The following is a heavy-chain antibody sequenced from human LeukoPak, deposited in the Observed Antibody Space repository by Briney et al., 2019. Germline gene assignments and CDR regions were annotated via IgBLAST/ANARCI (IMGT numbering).Heavy chain of an antibody. CDR3: ARDDTMVRGDFDY. CDR1: GYAFTGYY. Sequence: GASVKVSCKASGYAFTGYYMHWVRQAPGQGLEWMGRINPNSGGTNYAQKFQGRVTMTRDTSICTAYMELSRLRSDDTAVYYCARDDTMVRGDFDYWGQGTLVTVSS. D-gene: IGHD3-10*01. CDR2: INPNSGGT. J-gene: IGHJ4*02. V-gene: IGHV1-2*06.